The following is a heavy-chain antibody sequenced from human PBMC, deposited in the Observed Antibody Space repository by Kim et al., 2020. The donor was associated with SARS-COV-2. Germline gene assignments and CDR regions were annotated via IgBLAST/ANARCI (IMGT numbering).Heavy chain of an antibody. CDR2: ISGSGGST. CDR1: GFTFSSYA. V-gene: IGHV3-23*01. Sequence: GGSLRLSCAASGFTFSSYAMSWVRQAPGKGLEWVSAISGSGGSTYYADSVKGRFTISRDNSKNTLYLQMNSLRAEDTAVYYCAKDYCSSTSCSFPHWYFDLWGRGTLVTVSS. J-gene: IGHJ2*01. CDR3: AKDYCSSTSCSFPHWYFDL. D-gene: IGHD2-2*01.